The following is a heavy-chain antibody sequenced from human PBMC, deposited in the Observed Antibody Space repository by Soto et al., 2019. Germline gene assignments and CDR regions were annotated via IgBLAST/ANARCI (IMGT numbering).Heavy chain of an antibody. CDR2: ISSSSSYI. Sequence: VPLVESGGGLVKPGGSLRLACAASEFTFSTYSMNWVRQAPGKGLEWVSSISSSSSYIYYADSVKGRITIPRDNAKNSLYLQMNSLRAEDTAVYYCARVVDYYDPYYYYGMDVWGQGTTVTVSS. V-gene: IGHV3-21*01. D-gene: IGHD3-22*01. J-gene: IGHJ6*02. CDR1: EFTFSTYS. CDR3: ARVVDYYDPYYYYGMDV.